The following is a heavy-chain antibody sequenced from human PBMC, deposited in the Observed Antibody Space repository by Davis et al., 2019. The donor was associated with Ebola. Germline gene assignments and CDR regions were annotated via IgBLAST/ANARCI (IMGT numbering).Heavy chain of an antibody. V-gene: IGHV1-58*02. Sequence: AASVKVSCKASGFTFTSSAMQWVRQARGQRLEWIGWIVVGSGNTNYAQKFQGSVTITADESTSTAYMELSRLRSDDTAVYYCSRGITMVCDYWGQGTLVTVSS. D-gene: IGHD3-10*01. J-gene: IGHJ4*02. CDR3: SRGITMVCDY. CDR2: IVVGSGNT. CDR1: GFTFTSSA.